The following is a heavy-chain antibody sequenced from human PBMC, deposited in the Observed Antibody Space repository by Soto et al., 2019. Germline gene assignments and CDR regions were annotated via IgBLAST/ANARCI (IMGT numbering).Heavy chain of an antibody. CDR2: VIPMIARP. D-gene: IGHD6-13*01. Sequence: SVKASCKSSGTTFGSNVVIWVRQAPGQGLDWMCGVIPMIARPNYAEKSQGRLTITADESSTTAFLELSNLRSDDTAVYYYASGPSYGSRRTWGPGTLVTVSS. J-gene: IGHJ5*02. CDR1: GTTFGSNV. CDR3: ASGPSYGSRRT. V-gene: IGHV1-69*13.